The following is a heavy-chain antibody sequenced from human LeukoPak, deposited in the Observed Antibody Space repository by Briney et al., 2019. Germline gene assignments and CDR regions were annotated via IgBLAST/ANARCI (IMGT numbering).Heavy chain of an antibody. CDR2: INHSGST. Sequence: SETLSLTCAVYGGSFSGYYWSWIRQPPGKGLEWIGEINHSGSTNYNPSLKSRVTISVDTSKNQFSLTLSSVTAADTAVYYCARVQRDDYGDYGGSWSDWYFDLWGRGTLVTVSS. CDR3: ARVQRDDYGDYGGSWSDWYFDL. CDR1: GGSFSGYY. J-gene: IGHJ2*01. V-gene: IGHV4-34*01. D-gene: IGHD4-17*01.